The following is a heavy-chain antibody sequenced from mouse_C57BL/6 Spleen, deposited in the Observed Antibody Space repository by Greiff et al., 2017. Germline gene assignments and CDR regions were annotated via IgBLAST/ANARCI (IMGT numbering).Heavy chain of an antibody. CDR3: ARGSGGNYYSFAY. D-gene: IGHD2-1*01. CDR2: ISNGGGST. V-gene: IGHV5-12*01. CDR1: GFTFSDYY. Sequence: EVQRVESGGGLVQPGGSLKLSCAASGFTFSDYYMYWVRQTPEKRLEWVAYISNGGGSTYYPDTVKGRFTISRDNAKNTLYLQMSRLKSEDTAMYYCARGSGGNYYSFAYWGQGTLVTVSA. J-gene: IGHJ3*01.